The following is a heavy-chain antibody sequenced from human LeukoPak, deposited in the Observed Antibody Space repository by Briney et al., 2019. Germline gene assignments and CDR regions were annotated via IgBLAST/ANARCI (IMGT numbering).Heavy chain of an antibody. D-gene: IGHD1-26*01. CDR1: GFTFSSYS. V-gene: IGHV3-21*01. CDR3: ARDGITSWAFDY. Sequence: GGSLRLSCAASGFTFSSYSMNWVRQAPGKGLEWVSSISSSSSYIYYADSVKGRFTISRDNAKNSLYLQMNSLRAEDTAVYYCARDGITSWAFDYWGQGTLVTVSS. CDR2: ISSSSSYI. J-gene: IGHJ4*02.